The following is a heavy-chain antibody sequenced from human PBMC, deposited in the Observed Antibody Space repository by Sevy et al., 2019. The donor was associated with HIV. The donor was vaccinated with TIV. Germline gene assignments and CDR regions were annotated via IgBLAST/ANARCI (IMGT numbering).Heavy chain of an antibody. J-gene: IGHJ4*02. V-gene: IGHV4-34*01. CDR1: GGSFSGYY. D-gene: IGHD3-22*01. CDR2: INHSGST. CDR3: ARNSGRGNYYDSSGYYNRRTGFDY. Sequence: SETLSLTCAVYGGSFSGYYWSWIRQPPGKGLEWIGEINHSGSTNYNPSLKSRVTISVDTSKNQFSLKLSSVTAADTAVYYWARNSGRGNYYDSSGYYNRRTGFDYWGQGTLVTVSS.